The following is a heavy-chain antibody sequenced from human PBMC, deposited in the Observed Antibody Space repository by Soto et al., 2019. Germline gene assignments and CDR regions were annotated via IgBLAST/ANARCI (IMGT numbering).Heavy chain of an antibody. Sequence: QVQLQESGPGLVKPSETLSLTCTVSGGSISSYYWSWIRQPPGKGLEWIGYIYYSGSTNYNPSLKSRVTISVYTSKNQFSLKLSSVTAADTAVYYCARPRGGWFDPWGQGTLVTVSS. CDR2: IYYSGST. J-gene: IGHJ5*02. D-gene: IGHD3-10*01. CDR1: GGSISSYY. CDR3: ARPRGGWFDP. V-gene: IGHV4-59*08.